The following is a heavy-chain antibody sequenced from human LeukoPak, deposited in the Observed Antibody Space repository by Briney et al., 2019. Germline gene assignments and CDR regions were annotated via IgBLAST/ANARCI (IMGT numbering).Heavy chain of an antibody. CDR3: AVVATAYYYSYIDV. V-gene: IGHV4-39*07. Sequence: SETLSLTCTVSGGSISSSSYYWGWIRQPPGQGLEWIGSIYYSGSTYYNPSLKSRVTVSVDTSKNQFSLKLSSVTAADTAVYYCAVVATAYYYSYIDVWGKGTTVTVSS. CDR2: IYYSGST. D-gene: IGHD2-21*02. CDR1: GGSISSSSYY. J-gene: IGHJ6*03.